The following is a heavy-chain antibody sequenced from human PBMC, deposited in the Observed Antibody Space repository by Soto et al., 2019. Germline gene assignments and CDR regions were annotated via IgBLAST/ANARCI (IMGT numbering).Heavy chain of an antibody. Sequence: SETLSLTRAVYWGSFSGFYWRWIPQPPGKGLEWIGEINHSGSTNYNPSLKSRVTISVDTSKNQFSLKLSSVTAADTAVYYCARKGLQETNYYFDYWGQGTLVTVSS. V-gene: IGHV4-34*01. CDR3: ARKGLQETNYYFDY. D-gene: IGHD4-4*01. CDR1: WGSFSGFY. J-gene: IGHJ4*02. CDR2: INHSGST.